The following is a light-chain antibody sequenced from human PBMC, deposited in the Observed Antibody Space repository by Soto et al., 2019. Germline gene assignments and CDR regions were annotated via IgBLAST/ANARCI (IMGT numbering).Light chain of an antibody. V-gene: IGKV3-20*01. CDR1: QSVSSSY. CDR2: GAS. Sequence: ESVLTQSPGTLSLSPGERATLSCRASQSVSSSYLAWYQQKPGQAPRLLNYGASSRATGIPDRFSGSGSGTDFTLTISRLEPEDFAVYYCQQYGSSPGTFGQGTKVEIK. CDR3: QQYGSSPGT. J-gene: IGKJ1*01.